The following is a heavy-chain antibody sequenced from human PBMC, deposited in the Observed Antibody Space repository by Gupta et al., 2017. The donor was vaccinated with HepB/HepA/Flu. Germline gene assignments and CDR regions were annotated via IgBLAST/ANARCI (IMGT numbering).Heavy chain of an antibody. CDR3: ARNPGASEWS. CDR2: IYSNGRT. CDR1: GFTVHNNY. Sequence: EVRLVESGGALVQPGGSLRLSCVASGFTVHNNYMGWVRQAPGKGLDWVSFIYSNGRTYFADSVKGRFSVSRDSSKNTMFLQMNSLRAADTATYYCARNPGASEWSWGQGTLVTVSA. D-gene: IGHD3-3*01. J-gene: IGHJ5*02. V-gene: IGHV3-66*01.